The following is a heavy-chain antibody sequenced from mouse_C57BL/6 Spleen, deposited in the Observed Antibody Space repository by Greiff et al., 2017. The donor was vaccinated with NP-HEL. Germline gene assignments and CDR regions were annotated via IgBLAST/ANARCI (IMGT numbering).Heavy chain of an antibody. CDR3: ARGGTYYSNYDY. V-gene: IGHV1-69*01. CDR2: IDPSDSYT. D-gene: IGHD2-5*01. J-gene: IGHJ2*01. Sequence: VQLQQPGAELVMPGASVKLSCKASGYTFTSYWMHWVKQRPGQGLEWIGEIDPSDSYTNYNQKLKGKSTLTVDQSASTAYMQLSSLTSEDSAVYYCARGGTYYSNYDYWGQGTTLTVSS. CDR1: GYTFTSYW.